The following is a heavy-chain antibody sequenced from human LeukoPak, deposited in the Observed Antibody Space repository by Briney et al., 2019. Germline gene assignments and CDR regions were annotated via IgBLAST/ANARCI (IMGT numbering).Heavy chain of an antibody. D-gene: IGHD1-1*01. CDR1: GFPFIEYS. Sequence: GALRLSCTASGFPFIEYSMNWVRQVPGKGLEWISYIGIDSGNTKYADSVRGRFTISADKAKNSLYLPMNSLRVEDTAVYYCARDHNYAFDNWGQGTLVSVAS. V-gene: IGHV3-48*01. CDR2: IGIDSGNT. J-gene: IGHJ4*02. CDR3: ARDHNYAFDN.